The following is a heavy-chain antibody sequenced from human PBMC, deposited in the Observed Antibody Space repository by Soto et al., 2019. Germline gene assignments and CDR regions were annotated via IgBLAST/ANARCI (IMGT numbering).Heavy chain of an antibody. D-gene: IGHD7-27*01. J-gene: IGHJ3*02. CDR3: TKDVTMENWGDAFDI. CDR2: ISWDGGST. Sequence: GGSLRLSCAASGFTFSSYAMSWVRQAPGKGLEWGSLISWDGGSTYYACSEKGRFTITRDNSKNSLYQQMNSMRTEDTALYYCTKDVTMENWGDAFDIGGQGTMVTVS. V-gene: IGHV3-43*02. CDR1: GFTFSSYA.